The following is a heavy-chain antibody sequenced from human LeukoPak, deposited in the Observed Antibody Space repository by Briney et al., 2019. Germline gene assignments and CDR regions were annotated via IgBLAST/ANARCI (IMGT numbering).Heavy chain of an antibody. D-gene: IGHD6-13*01. CDR1: GFTFSSYW. CDR3: ARDSWGISPPRYSSSWYHIPYFDY. V-gene: IGHV3-7*01. J-gene: IGHJ4*02. Sequence: GGSLRLSCAASGFTFSSYWMSWVRQAPGKGLEWVANLKEEGSEKHYVDSVKGRFTISRDNAKNSLYLQMNSLRAEDTAVYYCARDSWGISPPRYSSSWYHIPYFDYWGQGTLVTVSS. CDR2: LKEEGSEK.